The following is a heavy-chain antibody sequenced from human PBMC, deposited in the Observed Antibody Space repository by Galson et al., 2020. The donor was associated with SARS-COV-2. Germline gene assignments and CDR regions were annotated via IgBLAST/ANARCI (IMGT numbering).Heavy chain of an antibody. CDR2: ISYDGSNK. V-gene: IGHV3-30*18. D-gene: IGHD3-10*02. J-gene: IGHJ4*02. CDR3: AKSCSGSYYGCFDY. CDR1: GLTFSNYA. Sequence: GESLKISCTASGLTFSNYAMHWVRQAPGKGLEWVAVISYDGSNKYYADSVKGRFTISRDNSKNTLYLQMNSLRAEDTAVYYCAKSCSGSYYGCFDYWGQGTLVTVSS.